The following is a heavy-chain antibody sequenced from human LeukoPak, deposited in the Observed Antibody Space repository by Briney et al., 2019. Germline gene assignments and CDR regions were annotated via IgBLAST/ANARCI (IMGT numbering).Heavy chain of an antibody. V-gene: IGHV3-21*01. CDR2: ISSSSSYI. D-gene: IGHD5-12*01. CDR1: GFTFSSYS. J-gene: IGHJ4*02. Sequence: PGGSLRLSCAASGFTFSSYSMNWVRQAPGKGLEWVSSISSSSSYIYYADSVKGRFTISRDNAKNSLYLQMNSLRAEDTAVYYCARDGDFGGYDFVGSWPPNHHRLHQFDYWGQGTLVTVSS. CDR3: ARDGDFGGYDFVGSWPPNHHRLHQFDY.